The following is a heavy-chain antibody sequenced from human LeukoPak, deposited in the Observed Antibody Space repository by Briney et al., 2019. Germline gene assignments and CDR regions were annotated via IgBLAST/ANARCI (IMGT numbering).Heavy chain of an antibody. CDR2: IYYSGST. Sequence: PSETLSLTCTVSGGSISSSSYYWGWIRQPPGKGLEWIGSIYYSGSTYYNPSLESRVTISVDTSKNQFSLKLSSVTAADTAVYYCAREGRYSGYGYWGQGTLVTVSS. J-gene: IGHJ4*02. D-gene: IGHD5-12*01. CDR3: AREGRYSGYGY. CDR1: GGSISSSSYY. V-gene: IGHV4-39*07.